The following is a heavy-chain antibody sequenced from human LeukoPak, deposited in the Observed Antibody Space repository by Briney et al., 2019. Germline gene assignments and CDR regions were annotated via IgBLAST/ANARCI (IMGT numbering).Heavy chain of an antibody. D-gene: IGHD3-16*01. CDR3: TRGHLGDLYYFDY. CDR2: INHSGST. Sequence: SETLSLTCAVYGGSFSGYYWSWIRQPPGKGLEWIGEINHSGSTNYNPSLKSRVTISEDTSKNQFSLKLSSVTAADTAVYYCTRGHLGDLYYFDYWGQGTLVTVSS. V-gene: IGHV4-34*01. CDR1: GGSFSGYY. J-gene: IGHJ4*02.